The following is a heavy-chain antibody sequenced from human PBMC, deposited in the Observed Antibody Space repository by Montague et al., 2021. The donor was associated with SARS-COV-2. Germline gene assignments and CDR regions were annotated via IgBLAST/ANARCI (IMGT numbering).Heavy chain of an antibody. Sequence: PALVKPTQTLTLTCTFSGFSLSTSGLCVSWIRQPPGKALEWLALIDWDDDTYYSASLKTRLTISKGTSKNQVVLTMTNMDPVDTGTYYCARMAEARTGINPNCNFDLWGHGTLVTVSS. V-gene: IGHV2-70*01. J-gene: IGHJ2*01. CDR3: ARMAEARTGINPNCNFDL. CDR2: IDWDDDT. D-gene: IGHD3/OR15-3a*01. CDR1: GFSLSTSGLC.